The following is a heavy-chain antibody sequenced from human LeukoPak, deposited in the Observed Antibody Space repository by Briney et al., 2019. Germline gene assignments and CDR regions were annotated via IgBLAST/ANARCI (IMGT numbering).Heavy chain of an antibody. J-gene: IGHJ4*02. CDR2: IYYSGST. V-gene: IGHV4-39*07. CDR1: GGSISSSSYY. Sequence: SETLSLTCTVSGGSISSSSYYWGWIRQPPGKGLEWIGSIYYSGSTYYNPSLKSRVTISVDTSKNQFSLKLSSVTAADTAVYYCASLIRGVGIDYWGQGTLVTVSS. CDR3: ASLIRGVGIDY. D-gene: IGHD3-10*01.